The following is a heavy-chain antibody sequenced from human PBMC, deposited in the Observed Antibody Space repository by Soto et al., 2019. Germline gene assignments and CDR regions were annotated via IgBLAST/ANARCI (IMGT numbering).Heavy chain of an antibody. CDR1: GFTFSSYA. CDR3: ARRKRDLRFLEWSYYFDF. D-gene: IGHD3-3*01. V-gene: IGHV3-30-3*01. J-gene: IGHJ4*02. CDR2: ISYDGSNK. Sequence: QVQLVESGGGVVQPGRSLRLSCAASGFTFSSYAMHWVRQAPGKGLEWVAVISYDGSNKYYADSVKGRFTISRDNSKNTGYLERNSLRAEDTAVYYCARRKRDLRFLEWSYYFDFWGQGTLVTVSS.